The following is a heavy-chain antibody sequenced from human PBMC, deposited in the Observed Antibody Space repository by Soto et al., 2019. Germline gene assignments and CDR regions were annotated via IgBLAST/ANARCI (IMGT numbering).Heavy chain of an antibody. D-gene: IGHD2-15*01. Sequence: QVRLVQSGAEVKRPGASVKLSCKTSGFTFTSHHMHWMRQAPGQGLEWMAIINTTNGDTANAQKIQGRVALTRDTSTSTVYMELFSLTSEDTAMYYCAREVAMSGRTCDDWGPGTQVTVSS. J-gene: IGHJ4*02. CDR2: INTTNGDT. CDR3: AREVAMSGRTCDD. V-gene: IGHV1-46*01. CDR1: GFTFTSHH.